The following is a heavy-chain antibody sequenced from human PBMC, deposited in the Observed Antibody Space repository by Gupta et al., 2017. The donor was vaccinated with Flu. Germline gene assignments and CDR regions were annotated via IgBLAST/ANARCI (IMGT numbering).Heavy chain of an antibody. D-gene: IGHD4-17*01. CDR3: ARGRGATAVTYFDY. V-gene: IGHV1-2*02. CDR2: VSPDNGVT. J-gene: IGHJ4*02. Sequence: QVQLVQSGAEVEKPGTSVKVSCKASGYTFSGYMIHRVRQAPGQGLEWMGWVSPDNGVTKYTRKFQGRVSMTRDTSTSTAYMELSXLXSDDTAXYYCARGRGATAVTYFDYWGQGTLVTVSS. CDR1: GYTFSGYM.